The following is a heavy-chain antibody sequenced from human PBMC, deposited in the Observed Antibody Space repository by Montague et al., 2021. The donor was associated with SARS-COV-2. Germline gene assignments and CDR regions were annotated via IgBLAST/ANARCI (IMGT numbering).Heavy chain of an antibody. CDR1: GFTFSSYA. V-gene: IGHV3-23*01. Sequence: SRSLSFAASGFTFSSYAMIWVRQAPGRGLEWVSSISAGGGSTYYADSVRGRFTISRDNSKNTLYLQMNILRAEDTAVYFCAKDRPIVGATGGEVDYWGQGTLVTVSS. CDR2: ISAGGGST. J-gene: IGHJ4*02. CDR3: AKDRPIVGATGGEVDY. D-gene: IGHD1-26*01.